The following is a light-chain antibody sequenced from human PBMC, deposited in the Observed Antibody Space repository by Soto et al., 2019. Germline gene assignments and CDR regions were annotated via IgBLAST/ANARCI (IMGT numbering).Light chain of an antibody. CDR2: KAS. V-gene: IGKV1-5*03. CDR3: QQYNSYSPT. CDR1: QSISVW. Sequence: DIQMTQSPSTLSASVGDRVTITCRASQSISVWLAWYQQKAGIAPNLLIYKASRLESGVPSRFSGSGSETEFTLTISGLQPGDSATYYCQQYNSYSPTFGQGTKVEVK. J-gene: IGKJ1*01.